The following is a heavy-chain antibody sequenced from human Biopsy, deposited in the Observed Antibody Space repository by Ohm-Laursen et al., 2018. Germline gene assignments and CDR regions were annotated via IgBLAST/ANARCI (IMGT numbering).Heavy chain of an antibody. V-gene: IGHV4-61*05. CDR2: VYYSGST. J-gene: IGHJ3*02. CDR3: GRREVVITHDAFDT. D-gene: IGHD3-22*01. Sequence: GTLSLTCIVSGGSISNNNYYWGWIRQPPGKGLEWIGDVYYSGSTNRNPSLKSRVTILVDTSKNQFSLKLNSVTAADTAVYYCGRREVVITHDAFDTWGQGTMVTVSS. CDR1: GGSISNNNYY.